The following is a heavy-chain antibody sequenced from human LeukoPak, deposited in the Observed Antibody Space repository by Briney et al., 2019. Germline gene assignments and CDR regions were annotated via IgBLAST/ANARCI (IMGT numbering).Heavy chain of an antibody. D-gene: IGHD3-3*01. Sequence: GGSLRLSCTASGFTFNGYGMNWVRQAPGKGLEWVSYIDGHSGIIYYADSVQGRFTTSRDNAKDSVFLQMNGLRVDDTAVYYCARTYDFGRGPPGDAFDNWGPGTLVTVPS. V-gene: IGHV3-48*01. CDR2: IDGHSGII. J-gene: IGHJ3*02. CDR1: GFTFNGYG. CDR3: ARTYDFGRGPPGDAFDN.